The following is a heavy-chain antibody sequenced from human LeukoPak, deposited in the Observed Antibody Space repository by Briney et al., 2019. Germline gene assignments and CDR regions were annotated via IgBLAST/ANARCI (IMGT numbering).Heavy chain of an antibody. CDR1: GYTFTSYG. J-gene: IGHJ5*02. CDR2: ISAYNGNT. V-gene: IGHV1-18*01. CDR3: ARDGGIVVVPAANGWFDP. Sequence: ASVKVSCKASGYTFTSYGISWVRQAPGQGLEWMGWISAYNGNTNYAQKLQGRVTMTTDTSTSTAYMELRSLRSDDTAVYYCARDGGIVVVPAANGWFDPWGQGTLVTVSS. D-gene: IGHD2-2*01.